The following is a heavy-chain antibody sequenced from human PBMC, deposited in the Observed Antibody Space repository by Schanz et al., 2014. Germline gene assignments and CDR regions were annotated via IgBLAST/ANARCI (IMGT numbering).Heavy chain of an antibody. CDR1: GFTFSNAW. CDR3: STTPNFYASGTYSWFDP. D-gene: IGHD3-10*01. V-gene: IGHV3-15*01. J-gene: IGHJ5*02. Sequence: EAQVVESGGGLVKLGGSLRLSCVASGFTFSNAWMNWVRQGPGNRLEWVGRIKSRSDGGTTDYAAPVKGRFIISRDDSRNTLYLQMSGLKTEDTAVYYCSTTPNFYASGTYSWFDPWGQGTRVTVSS. CDR2: IKSRSDGGTT.